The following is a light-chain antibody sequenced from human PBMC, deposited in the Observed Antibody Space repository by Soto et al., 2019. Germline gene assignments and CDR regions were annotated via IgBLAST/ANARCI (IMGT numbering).Light chain of an antibody. V-gene: IGLV2-23*01. CDR1: SSDIGSYNL. J-gene: IGLJ2*01. CDR2: EGS. CDR3: CSYAGSTTSVL. Sequence: QSALTQPASVSGSPGQSITISCTGTSSDIGSYNLVSWYQQHPGKAPKLLIYEGSKRPSGISNRFSGSKSGNTASLTISGLQVEDEADYHCCSYAGSTTSVLFGGGTKVTVL.